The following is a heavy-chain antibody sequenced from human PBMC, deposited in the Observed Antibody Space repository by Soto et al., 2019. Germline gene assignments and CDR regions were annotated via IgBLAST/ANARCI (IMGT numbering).Heavy chain of an antibody. CDR3: AADRDPSDPYNWFDP. J-gene: IGHJ5*02. CDR2: LYYGRSA. CDR1: GDSISSYY. D-gene: IGHD2-21*02. Sequence: SETLSLTCAVSGDSISSYYCMWIRQPPGKGLESIGYLYYGRSANYNPSLKSRVTIARDMSTSTVYMELSNLRSEDTALYYCAADRDPSDPYNWFDPWGQGTPVTVSS. V-gene: IGHV4-59*12.